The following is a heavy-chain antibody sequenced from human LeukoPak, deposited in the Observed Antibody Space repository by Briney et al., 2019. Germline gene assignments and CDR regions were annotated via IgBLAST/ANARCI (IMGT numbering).Heavy chain of an antibody. D-gene: IGHD3-10*01. CDR1: GGSISSYY. CDR2: IYYSGST. J-gene: IGHJ6*02. V-gene: IGHV4-59*08. Sequence: SETLSLTCTVSGGSISSYYWSWIRQPPEKGLEWIGYIYYSGSTNYNPSLKSRVTISVDTSKNQFSLKLSSVTAADTAVYYCARHFIPTFYGSGSYCPPRHMDVWGQGTTVTVSS. CDR3: ARHFIPTFYGSGSYCPPRHMDV.